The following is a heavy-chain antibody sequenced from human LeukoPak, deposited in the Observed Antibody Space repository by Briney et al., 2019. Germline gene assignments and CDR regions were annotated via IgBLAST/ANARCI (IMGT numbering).Heavy chain of an antibody. J-gene: IGHJ5*02. CDR1: GYTFTSYG. Sequence: GASVKVSCKASGYTFTSYGISWVRQAPGQGLEWMGWISTYNGNTNYAQKLQGRVTMTTDTSTSTAYMELRSLRSDDTAVYYCARDHGDSSSLSFDPWGQGTLVTVSS. CDR3: ARDHGDSSSLSFDP. CDR2: ISTYNGNT. V-gene: IGHV1-18*01. D-gene: IGHD6-13*01.